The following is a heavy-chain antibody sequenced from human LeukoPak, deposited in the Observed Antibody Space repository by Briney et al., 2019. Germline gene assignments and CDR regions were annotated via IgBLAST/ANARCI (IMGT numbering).Heavy chain of an antibody. CDR3: ARVSKARLPHFDY. V-gene: IGHV4-30-2*01. D-gene: IGHD6-25*01. CDR2: IYHSGST. Sequence: PSETLSLTCAVSGGSISSGGYSWSWIRQPPGTGLEWIGYIYHSGSTYYNPSLKSRVTISVDRSKNQFSLKLSSVTAADTAVYYCARVSKARLPHFDYWGQGTLVTVSS. CDR1: GGSISSGGYS. J-gene: IGHJ4*02.